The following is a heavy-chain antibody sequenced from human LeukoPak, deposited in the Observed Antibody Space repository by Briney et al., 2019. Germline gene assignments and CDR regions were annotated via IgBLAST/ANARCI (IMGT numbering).Heavy chain of an antibody. CDR2: IYYSGST. D-gene: IGHD3-22*01. CDR3: ARANYYDSSGYYFGRFDP. J-gene: IGHJ5*02. CDR1: GESISGFY. V-gene: IGHV4-59*01. Sequence: SETLSLTCTVSGESISGFYWTWIRQPPGKGLEWIGYIYYSGSTNYNPSLKSRVTISVDTSKNQFSLKLSSVTAADTAVYYCARANYYDSSGYYFGRFDPWGQGTLVTVSS.